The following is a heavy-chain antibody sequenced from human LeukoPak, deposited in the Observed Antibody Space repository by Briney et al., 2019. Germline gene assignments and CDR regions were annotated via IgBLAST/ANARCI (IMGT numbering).Heavy chain of an antibody. Sequence: ASVKVSCKASGGTFSSYAISWVRQAPGQGLEWMGRIIPILGIANYAQKFQGRVTITADKSTSTAYMELSSLRSEDTAVYYCARVWTDYYDSPAPFDYWGQGTLVTVSS. CDR3: ARVWTDYYDSPAPFDY. J-gene: IGHJ4*02. V-gene: IGHV1-69*04. CDR1: GGTFSSYA. D-gene: IGHD3-22*01. CDR2: IIPILGIA.